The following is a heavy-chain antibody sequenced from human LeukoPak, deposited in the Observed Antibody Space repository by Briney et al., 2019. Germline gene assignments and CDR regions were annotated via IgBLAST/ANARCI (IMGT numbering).Heavy chain of an antibody. V-gene: IGHV3-30*02. CDR1: GFTFSSYG. J-gene: IGHJ6*02. CDR3: AKVGYCSSTSCYHWVEYYYGMDV. Sequence: GGSLRLSCAASGFTFSSYGMHWVRQAPGKGLEWVAFIRYDGSNKYYADSVKGRFTISRDNSKNTLYLQMNSLRAEDTAVYYCAKVGYCSSTSCYHWVEYYYGMDVWGQGTTVTVSS. CDR2: IRYDGSNK. D-gene: IGHD2-2*01.